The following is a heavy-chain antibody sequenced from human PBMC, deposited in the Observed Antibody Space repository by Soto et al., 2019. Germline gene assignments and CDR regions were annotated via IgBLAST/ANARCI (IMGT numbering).Heavy chain of an antibody. D-gene: IGHD2-15*01. V-gene: IGHV3-11*01. CDR2: ISSSGTGI. Sequence: QVQLVESGGGLVKPGGSLRLSCAASGFTFRDYYMTWIRQAPGKGLEWVSYISSSGTGIYYPDSVRGRFTISRDNAKNSLYLQMSSLRAEYTAVYYCARAYSDAFDIWGQGTMVTVSS. CDR1: GFTFRDYY. J-gene: IGHJ3*02. CDR3: ARAYSDAFDI.